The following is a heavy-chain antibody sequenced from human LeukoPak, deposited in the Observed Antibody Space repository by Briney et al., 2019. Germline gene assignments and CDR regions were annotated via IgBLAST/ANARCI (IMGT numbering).Heavy chain of an antibody. D-gene: IGHD6-13*01. J-gene: IGHJ5*02. CDR1: GFTFSDYY. V-gene: IGHV3-11*01. Sequence: GGSLRLSCAASGFTFSDYYMSWIRQAPGKGLEWVSYISSSGSTIYYADSVKGRFTISRDNAKNSLYLQMNSLRAEDTAVYYCARDKGSSSWYSDWFDPWGQGTLVTVSS. CDR3: ARDKGSSSWYSDWFDP. CDR2: ISSSGSTI.